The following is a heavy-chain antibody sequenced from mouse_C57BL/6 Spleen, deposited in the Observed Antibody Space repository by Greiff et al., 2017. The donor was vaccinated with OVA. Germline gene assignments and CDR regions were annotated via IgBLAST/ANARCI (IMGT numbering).Heavy chain of an antibody. CDR2: IYPGSGST. D-gene: IGHD2-3*01. V-gene: IGHV1-55*01. CDR3: ARSYDGYYVAWFAD. J-gene: IGHJ3*01. Sequence: QVQLQQPGAELVKPGASVKMSCKASGYTFTSYWITWVKQRPGQGLEWIGDIYPGSGSTNYNEKFKSKATLTVDTSSSTAYMQLSSLTSEDSAVYYCARSYDGYYVAWFADWGQGTLVTVSA. CDR1: GYTFTSYW.